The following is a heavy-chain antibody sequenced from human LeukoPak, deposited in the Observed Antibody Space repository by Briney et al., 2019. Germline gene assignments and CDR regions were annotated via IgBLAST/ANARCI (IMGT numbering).Heavy chain of an antibody. J-gene: IGHJ4*02. Sequence: ASVKVSCKASGYTFTGYYMHWVRQAPGQGLEWMGWINPNSGGTNYAQKFQGRVTMTRDMSISTAYMELSRLRSDDTAVYYCARVLVARCGGDCYYFDYWGQGTLVTVSS. CDR3: ARVLVARCGGDCYYFDY. CDR2: INPNSGGT. CDR1: GYTFTGYY. D-gene: IGHD2-21*01. V-gene: IGHV1-2*02.